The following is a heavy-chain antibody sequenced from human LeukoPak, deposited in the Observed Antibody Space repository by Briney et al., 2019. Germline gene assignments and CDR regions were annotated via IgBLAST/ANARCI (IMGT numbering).Heavy chain of an antibody. V-gene: IGHV4-59*01. CDR1: GGSISSYY. D-gene: IGHD3-9*01. CDR3: ARDNILTGYYKGWFDP. CDR2: IYYSGST. J-gene: IGHJ5*02. Sequence: SGTLSLTCTVSGGSISSYYWSWIRQPPGKGLEWIGYIYYSGSTNYNPSLKSRVTISVDTSKNQFSLKLSSVTAADTAVYYCARDNILTGYYKGWFDPWGQGTLVTVSS.